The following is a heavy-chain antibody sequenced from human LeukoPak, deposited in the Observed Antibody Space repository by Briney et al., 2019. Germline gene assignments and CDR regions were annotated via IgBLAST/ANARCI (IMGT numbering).Heavy chain of an antibody. CDR2: IYYSGST. CDR1: GGSISSYY. Sequence: SETLSLTCTVSGGSISSYYWSWLRQPPGKGLAWLGYIYYSGSTNYNPSLKSRVTISVDTSKNQFSLKLSSVTAADTAVYYCASQVMGSSRQAFDYWGLGTLVTVSS. V-gene: IGHV4-59*01. D-gene: IGHD6-13*01. CDR3: ASQVMGSSRQAFDY. J-gene: IGHJ4*02.